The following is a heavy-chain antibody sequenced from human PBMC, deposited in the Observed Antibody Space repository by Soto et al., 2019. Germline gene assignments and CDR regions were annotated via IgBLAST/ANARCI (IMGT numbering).Heavy chain of an antibody. J-gene: IGHJ4*02. CDR3: ASDLANGVVAPSTRKGY. Sequence: PGGSLRLSCAASGFTFSSYSMNWVRQAPGKGLEWVSSISSSSRYIYYADSVKGRFTISRDNAKNSLYLQMNSLRDEDTAVYYCASDLANGVVAPSTRKGYWGQGTLVTVSS. V-gene: IGHV3-21*01. D-gene: IGHD2-8*01. CDR2: ISSSSRYI. CDR1: GFTFSSYS.